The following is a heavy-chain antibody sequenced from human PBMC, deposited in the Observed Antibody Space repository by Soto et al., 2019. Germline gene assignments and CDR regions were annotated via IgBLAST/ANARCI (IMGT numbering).Heavy chain of an antibody. J-gene: IGHJ4*02. D-gene: IGHD4-17*01. Sequence: SETLSLTCTVSGGSISSGDYYWSWIRQPPGKGLEWIGYIYYSGSTYYNPSLKSRVTISVDTSKNHFSLKLSSVTAADTAVYYCASGKDYAEGGYWGQGTLVTVSS. CDR1: GGSISSGDYY. V-gene: IGHV4-30-4*01. CDR2: IYYSGST. CDR3: ASGKDYAEGGY.